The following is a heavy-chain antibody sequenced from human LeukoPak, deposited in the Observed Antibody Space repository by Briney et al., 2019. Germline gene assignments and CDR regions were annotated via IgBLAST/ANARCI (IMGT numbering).Heavy chain of an antibody. V-gene: IGHV4-30-4*08. CDR2: IYYSGST. CDR1: GFTFSSYS. J-gene: IGHJ4*02. Sequence: LRLSCAASGFTFSSYSMNWVRQPPGKGLEWLGYIYYSGSTYYNPSLKSRVTISVDTSKNQFSLKLSSVTAADTAVYYCARGGGRYCSSTSCYTPFDYWGQGTLVTVSS. CDR3: ARGGGRYCSSTSCYTPFDY. D-gene: IGHD2-2*02.